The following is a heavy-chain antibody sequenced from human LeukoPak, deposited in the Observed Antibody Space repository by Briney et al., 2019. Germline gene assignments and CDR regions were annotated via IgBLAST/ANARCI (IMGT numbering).Heavy chain of an antibody. CDR1: GYTFTNYA. V-gene: IGHV7-4-1*02. D-gene: IGHD3-16*02. Sequence: EASVKVSCKTSGYTFTNYATNWVRQAPGQGLEWMGWIHPSTGNPTYAQGFTGRFVFSLDTSVSTTYLQISSLKAEDTAVYYCARAFQSLGGLSLPDYWGQGTLVTVSS. J-gene: IGHJ4*02. CDR2: IHPSTGNP. CDR3: ARAFQSLGGLSLPDY.